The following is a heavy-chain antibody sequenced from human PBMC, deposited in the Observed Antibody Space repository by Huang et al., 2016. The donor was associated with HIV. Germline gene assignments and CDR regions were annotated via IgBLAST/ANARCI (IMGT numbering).Heavy chain of an antibody. CDR3: AREGITPSGTEVSGFDF. J-gene: IGHJ5*01. CDR2: VNPSGGGA. D-gene: IGHD6-13*01. V-gene: IGHV1-46*03. CDR1: GFSILIYY. Sequence: QVQLVPSGAEVKKPGASVTISCKSSGFSILIYYSHWVRQAPGQGLGWMGIVNPSGGGADYEQKFKGRVTMTRDTSTRTLYMELSSLRSEDTAVYYCAREGITPSGTEVSGFDFWGQGTPVSVSS.